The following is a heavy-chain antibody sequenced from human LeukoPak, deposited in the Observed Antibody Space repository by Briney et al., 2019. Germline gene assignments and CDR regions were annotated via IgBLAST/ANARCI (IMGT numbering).Heavy chain of an antibody. CDR1: GYTFTGYY. V-gene: IGHV1-2*02. CDR3: ARGGGSGGSPLDP. J-gene: IGHJ5*02. CDR2: INPNSGGT. D-gene: IGHD3-10*01. Sequence: ASVKVSCKASGYTFTGYYMHWVRQAPGQGLEWMGWINPNSGGTNYAQKFQGRVTMTRDTSTSTVYMELSSLRSEDTAVYYCARGGGSGGSPLDPWGQGTLVTVSS.